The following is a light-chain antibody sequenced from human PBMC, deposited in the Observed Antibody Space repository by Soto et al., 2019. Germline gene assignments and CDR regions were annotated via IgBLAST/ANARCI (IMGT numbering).Light chain of an antibody. CDR2: SDN. J-gene: IGLJ1*01. V-gene: IGLV1-44*01. CDR3: AAWDDSLNGCV. Sequence: QSVLTQPPSASGTPGQRVTISCSGSSSNIGTYSVSWYQQFPGTAPRLLIYSDNQQPSGVPDRFSASKSGASASLAISGLQSEDEADFYCAAWDDSLNGCVFGTGTQLTVL. CDR1: SSNIGTYS.